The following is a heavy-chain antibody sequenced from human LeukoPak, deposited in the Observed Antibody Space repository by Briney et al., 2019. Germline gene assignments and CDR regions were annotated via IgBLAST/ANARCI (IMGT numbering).Heavy chain of an antibody. V-gene: IGHV1-8*01. CDR3: ARVGWELRYFDY. CDR2: MNPNSGNT. J-gene: IGHJ4*02. D-gene: IGHD1-26*01. CDR1: GYTFTSYD. Sequence: ASVKVSCKASGYTFTSYDINWVRQATGQGLEWMGWMNPNSGNTGYAQKFQGRVTMTRNTSISTAYMELSSLRSEDTAVYYCARVGWELRYFDYWGQGTLVTVSS.